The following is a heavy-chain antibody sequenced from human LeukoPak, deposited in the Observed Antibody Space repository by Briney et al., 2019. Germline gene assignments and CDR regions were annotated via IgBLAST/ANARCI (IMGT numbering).Heavy chain of an antibody. V-gene: IGHV3-48*03. CDR2: ISSSGSTI. Sequence: PGGSLRLSCAASGFTFSSYEMNWVRQAPGKGLEWVSYISSSGSTIYYADSVKGRFTISRDNAKNSLYLQMNSLRAEDTAVYYCARELITTADYWGQGTLVTVSS. D-gene: IGHD3-22*01. CDR3: ARELITTADY. CDR1: GFTFSSYE. J-gene: IGHJ4*02.